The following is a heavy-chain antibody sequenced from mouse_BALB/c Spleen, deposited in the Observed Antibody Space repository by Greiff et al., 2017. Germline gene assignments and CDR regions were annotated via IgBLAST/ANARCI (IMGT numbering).Heavy chain of an antibody. J-gene: IGHJ4*01. V-gene: IGHV1-18*01. CDR2: INPNNGGT. D-gene: IGHD1-1*01. Sequence: VHVKQSGPELVKPGASVKIPCKASGYTFTDYNMDWVKQSHGKSLEWIGDINPNNGGTIYNQKFKGKATLTVDKSSSTAYMELRSLTSEDTAVYYCARSRYYGSSYYAMDYWGQGTSVTVSS. CDR3: ARSRYYGSSYYAMDY. CDR1: GYTFTDYN.